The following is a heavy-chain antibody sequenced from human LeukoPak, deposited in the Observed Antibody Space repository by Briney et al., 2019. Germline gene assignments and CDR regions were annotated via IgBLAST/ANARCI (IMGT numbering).Heavy chain of an antibody. V-gene: IGHV3-7*01. Sequence: GGSLRLSCAASGFTFSSYWMSWVRQAPGKGLEWVANIKQDGSEKYYVDSVKGRFTISRDNAKNSLYLQMISLRAEDTAVYYCARYCSSTSSDTTPFDYWGQGTLVTVSS. CDR3: ARYCSSTSSDTTPFDY. D-gene: IGHD2-2*01. J-gene: IGHJ4*02. CDR1: GFTFSSYW. CDR2: IKQDGSEK.